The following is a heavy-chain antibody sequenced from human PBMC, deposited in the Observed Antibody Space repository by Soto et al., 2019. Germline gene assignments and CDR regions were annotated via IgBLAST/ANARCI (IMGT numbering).Heavy chain of an antibody. CDR3: ARTSYLSSSWYGYYYYGMDV. Sequence: QLQLQESGPGLVKPSETLSLTCTVSGGSISSSSYYWGWIRQPPGKGLEWIGSIYYSGSTYYNPSLKSRVTISVDTSKNQFSLKLSSVTAADTAVYYCARTSYLSSSWYGYYYYGMDVWGQGTTVTVSS. V-gene: IGHV4-39*01. CDR1: GGSISSSSYY. CDR2: IYYSGST. D-gene: IGHD6-13*01. J-gene: IGHJ6*02.